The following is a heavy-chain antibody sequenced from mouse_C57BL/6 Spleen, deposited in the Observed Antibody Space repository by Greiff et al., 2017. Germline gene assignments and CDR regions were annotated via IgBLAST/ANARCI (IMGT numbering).Heavy chain of an antibody. J-gene: IGHJ2*01. CDR1: GYSFTDYN. Sequence: VHVKQSGPELVKPGASVKISCKASGYSFTDYNMNWVKQSNGKSLEWIGVINPNYGTTSYNQKFKGKATLTVDQSSSTAYMQLNSLTSEDSAVYYCARWKRGNDGYYFDYWGQGTTLTVSS. V-gene: IGHV1-39*01. CDR2: INPNYGTT. D-gene: IGHD2-3*01. CDR3: ARWKRGNDGYYFDY.